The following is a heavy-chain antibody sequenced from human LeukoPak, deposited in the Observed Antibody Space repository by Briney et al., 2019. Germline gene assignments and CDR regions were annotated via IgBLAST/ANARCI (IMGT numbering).Heavy chain of an antibody. V-gene: IGHV4-59*08. CDR3: ARHSHRSGDLGSARNFDS. CDR2: IDYSGET. J-gene: IGHJ4*02. CDR1: DGSINNYY. D-gene: IGHD7-27*01. Sequence: SETLSLTCIVSDGSINNYYWSWLRQPPGEGLEWIGYIDYSGETNYNPSLRSRVTISVDRSKNQFSLKLSSVTATDTAVYYCARHSHRSGDLGSARNFDSWGSGNPGHRLL.